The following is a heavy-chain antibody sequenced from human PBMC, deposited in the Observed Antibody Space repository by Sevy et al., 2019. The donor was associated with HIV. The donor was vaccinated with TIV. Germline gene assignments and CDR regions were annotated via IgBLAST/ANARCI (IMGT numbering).Heavy chain of an antibody. D-gene: IGHD3-22*01. J-gene: IGHJ6*02. Sequence: GGSLRLSCAASGFTFSTYAMHWVRQAPGKGLEWVAVISYDGSIKYSADSVKGRFTISRDNSKNTLYLKMNSLRPEDTAVYYCAGERTYYYDSSGSDYGYYGMDVWSQGATVTVSS. CDR3: AGERTYYYDSSGSDYGYYGMDV. CDR1: GFTFSTYA. CDR2: ISYDGSIK. V-gene: IGHV3-30*04.